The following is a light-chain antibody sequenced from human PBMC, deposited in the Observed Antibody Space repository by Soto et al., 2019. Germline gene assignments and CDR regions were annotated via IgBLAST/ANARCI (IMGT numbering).Light chain of an antibody. CDR3: QQLNSCPLYT. CDR1: QGISSY. J-gene: IGKJ2*01. CDR2: GAS. Sequence: DIQLTQSPSFLSASVGDRVTITCRASQGISSYLAWYQQKVGKAPKLLIYGASTLQTGVPSRFSRSGSGTESTLTISGLQPEDFATYYGQQLNSCPLYTFGQGTKLEIK. V-gene: IGKV1-9*01.